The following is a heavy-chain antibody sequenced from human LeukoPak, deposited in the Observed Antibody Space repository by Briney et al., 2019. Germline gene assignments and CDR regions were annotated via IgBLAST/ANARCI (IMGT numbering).Heavy chain of an antibody. J-gene: IGHJ4*02. CDR2: ISSSGSTI. V-gene: IGHV3-11*01. D-gene: IGHD6-13*01. Sequence: AGGSLRLSCAASGCTFNDYYMSWIRQAPGKGLKWVSYISSSGSTIYYADSVKGRFTISRDNAKNSLYLQMNSLRAEDTAVYYCARDESAYSSTWPPDYWGQGTLVTVSS. CDR1: GCTFNDYY. CDR3: ARDESAYSSTWPPDY.